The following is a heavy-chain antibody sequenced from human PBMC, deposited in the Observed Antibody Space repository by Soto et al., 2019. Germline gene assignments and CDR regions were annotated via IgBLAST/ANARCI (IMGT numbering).Heavy chain of an antibody. CDR3: ASIAAAGKRPTAYDY. V-gene: IGHV3-66*01. J-gene: IGHJ4*02. CDR2: IYSGGST. CDR1: GFTVSSNY. Sequence: EVQLVESGGGLVQPGGSLRLSCAASGFTVSSNYMSWVRQAPGKGLEWVSVIYSGGSTYYADSVKGRFTISRDNSKNTLYLQMNSLRAEDTAVYYCASIAAAGKRPTAYDYWGQGTLVTVSS. D-gene: IGHD6-13*01.